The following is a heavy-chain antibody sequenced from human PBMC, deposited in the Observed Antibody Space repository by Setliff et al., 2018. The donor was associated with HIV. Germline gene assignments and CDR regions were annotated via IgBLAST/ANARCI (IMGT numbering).Heavy chain of an antibody. V-gene: IGHV4-59*12. J-gene: IGHJ5*02. CDR1: GASISSYY. CDR3: VRAEYSSSSDWFAP. Sequence: SETLSLTCTVSGASISSYYWSWIRQPPGKGLEWIGYIYYSGSTNYNPSLKSRVTISVDTSKNQFSLKLRSVTAADTAVYYCVRAEYSSSSDWFAPWGQGALVTVSS. CDR2: IYYSGST. D-gene: IGHD6-6*01.